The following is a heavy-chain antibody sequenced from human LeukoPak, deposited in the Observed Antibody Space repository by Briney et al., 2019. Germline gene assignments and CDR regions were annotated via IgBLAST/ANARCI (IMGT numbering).Heavy chain of an antibody. CDR3: ARDLRYSSGWHYYYYMDV. CDR2: INPNSGGT. CDR1: GYTFTGYH. V-gene: IGHV1-2*02. D-gene: IGHD6-19*01. Sequence: ASVKVSCKASGYTFTGYHMHWVRQAPGQGLEWMGWINPNSGGTNYAQKFQGRVTITTDESTSTAYMELSSLRSEDTAVYYCARDLRYSSGWHYYYYMDVWGKGTTVTVSS. J-gene: IGHJ6*03.